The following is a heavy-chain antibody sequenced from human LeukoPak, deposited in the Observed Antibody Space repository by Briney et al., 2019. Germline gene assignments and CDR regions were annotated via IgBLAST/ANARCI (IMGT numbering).Heavy chain of an antibody. CDR1: GGTFSSYA. D-gene: IGHD2-15*01. Sequence: SVKVSCKASGGTFSSYAISWVRQAPGQGLEWMGGIISIFGTANYAQKFQGRVTITTDESTSTAYMELRSLRSDDTAVYYCARGVVVVVAATRQLWTPIDYWGQGTLVTVSS. CDR3: ARGVVVVVAATRQLWTPIDY. J-gene: IGHJ4*02. CDR2: IISIFGTA. V-gene: IGHV1-69*05.